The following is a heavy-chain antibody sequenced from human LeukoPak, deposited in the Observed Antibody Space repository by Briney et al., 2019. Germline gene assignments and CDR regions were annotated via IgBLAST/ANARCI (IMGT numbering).Heavy chain of an antibody. CDR3: ARDRGGIAVAGTGKDY. D-gene: IGHD6-19*01. CDR1: GFTFSSYG. J-gene: IGHJ4*02. V-gene: IGHV3-30*02. Sequence: GGSLRLSCAASGFTFSSYGMHWVRQAPGKGLEWVAFIRYDGSNKYYADPVKVRFTISRDNAKNSLYLQMNSLRAEDTAVYYCARDRGGIAVAGTGKDYWGQGTLVTVSS. CDR2: IRYDGSNK.